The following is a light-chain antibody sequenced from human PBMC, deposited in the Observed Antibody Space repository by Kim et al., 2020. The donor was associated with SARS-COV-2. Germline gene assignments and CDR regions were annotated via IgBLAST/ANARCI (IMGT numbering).Light chain of an antibody. CDR1: ENINRI. Sequence: VSPGERAILSCRASENINRILAWYQQRPGRAPRVLIYDAFTRATGIPARFSGSGSGTDFTLTITSLQSEDFAVYYCQQYENWPRTFGQGTKVDIK. CDR2: DAF. CDR3: QQYENWPRT. J-gene: IGKJ1*01. V-gene: IGKV3-15*01.